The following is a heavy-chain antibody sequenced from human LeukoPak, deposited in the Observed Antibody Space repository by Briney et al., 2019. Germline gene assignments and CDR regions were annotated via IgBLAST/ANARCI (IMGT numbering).Heavy chain of an antibody. Sequence: ASVKVSCKASGGTFSSYAISWVRQAPGQGLEGMGRIIPIFGTENYAQKFQGRVTITADKSTSTAYMELSSLRTEDTAVYYCARERMVRGIYYYYYMDVWGKGTTVTVSS. V-gene: IGHV1-69*06. J-gene: IGHJ6*03. CDR3: ARERMVRGIYYYYYMDV. D-gene: IGHD3-10*01. CDR2: IIPIFGTE. CDR1: GGTFSSYA.